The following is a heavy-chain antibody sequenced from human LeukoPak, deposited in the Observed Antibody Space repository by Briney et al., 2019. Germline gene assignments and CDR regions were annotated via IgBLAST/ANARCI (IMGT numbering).Heavy chain of an antibody. D-gene: IGHD3-10*01. V-gene: IGHV1-69*04. J-gene: IGHJ5*02. CDR2: IIPILGIA. CDR1: GGTFSSYA. Sequence: SVKVSCKASGGTFSSYAISWVRQAPGQGLEWMGRIIPILGIANYAQKFQGRVTITADKSTSTAYMELSSLRSEDTAVYYCVRDYGSGSYRPGWFDPWGQGALVTVSS. CDR3: VRDYGSGSYRPGWFDP.